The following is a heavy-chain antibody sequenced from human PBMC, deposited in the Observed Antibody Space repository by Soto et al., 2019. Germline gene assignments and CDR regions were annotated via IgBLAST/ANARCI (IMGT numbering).Heavy chain of an antibody. CDR2: IYYSGST. CDR3: ARVAPTTPEWELKYYFDY. J-gene: IGHJ4*02. Sequence: QVQLQESGPGLVKPSETLSLTCTVSGGSISSYYWSWIRQPPGKGLEWIGYIYYSGSTNYNPSLKRRVTISVDTSKNQFSLKLSSVTAADTAVYYCARVAPTTPEWELKYYFDYWGQGTLVTVSS. V-gene: IGHV4-59*01. D-gene: IGHD1-26*01. CDR1: GGSISSYY.